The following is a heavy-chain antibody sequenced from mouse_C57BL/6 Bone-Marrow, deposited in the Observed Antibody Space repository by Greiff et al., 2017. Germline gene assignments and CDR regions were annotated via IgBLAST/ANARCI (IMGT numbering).Heavy chain of an antibody. CDR2: IYPRSGNT. CDR3: ASSPITSQPNWYCDV. D-gene: IGHD1-2*01. J-gene: IGHJ1*03. Sequence: QVQLQQSGAELARPGASVKLSCKASGYTFTSYGISWVKQRTGQGLEWIGEIYPRSGNTYYNEKFTGKATLTADKSSSTAYLGLRSLTSGDSAVYFCASSPITSQPNWYCDVWGTGTTVTVSS. CDR1: GYTFTSYG. V-gene: IGHV1-81*01.